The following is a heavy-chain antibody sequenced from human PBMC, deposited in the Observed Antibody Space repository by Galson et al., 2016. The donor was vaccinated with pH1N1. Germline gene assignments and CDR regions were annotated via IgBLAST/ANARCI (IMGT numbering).Heavy chain of an antibody. D-gene: IGHD6-19*01. Sequence: SVKVSCKASGGTFSNSAISWVRQAPGQGLEWMGEIIPLYRSVKYTQKFQGRVTITADESTSTAYMELTSLRSEDTAQYFCARRGLGNSGWWDFDHWGQGTLVTVSS. CDR2: IIPLYRSV. CDR1: GGTFSNSA. J-gene: IGHJ4*02. V-gene: IGHV1-69*13. CDR3: ARRGLGNSGWWDFDH.